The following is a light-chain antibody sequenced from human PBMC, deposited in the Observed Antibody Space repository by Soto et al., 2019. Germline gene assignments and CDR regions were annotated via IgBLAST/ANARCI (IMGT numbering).Light chain of an antibody. J-gene: IGLJ2*01. V-gene: IGLV1-47*01. CDR3: AAWDDSLSGQEV. Sequence: QSVLTQPPSASGTPGQRVTISCSGSSSNIGSNYVYWYQQLPGTAPKLLISRNNQRPSGVPDRFSGSKSGTSASLAISGLRSEDEADYYCAAWDDSLSGQEVFGGGTKLTVL. CDR2: RNN. CDR1: SSNIGSNY.